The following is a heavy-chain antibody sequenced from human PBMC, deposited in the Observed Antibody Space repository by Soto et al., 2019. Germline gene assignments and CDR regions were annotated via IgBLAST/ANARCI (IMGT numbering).Heavy chain of an antibody. CDR2: FDPEDGET. V-gene: IGHV1-24*01. J-gene: IGHJ3*02. CDR3: ARGPKWEPTDAFDI. Sequence: ASVKGSCKVSGYTLTELSMHWVRQAPGKGLEWMGGFDPEDGETIYAQKFQGRVTMTEDTSTDTAYMELSSLRSEDTAVYYCARGPKWEPTDAFDIWGQGTMVTVSS. D-gene: IGHD1-26*01. CDR1: GYTLTELS.